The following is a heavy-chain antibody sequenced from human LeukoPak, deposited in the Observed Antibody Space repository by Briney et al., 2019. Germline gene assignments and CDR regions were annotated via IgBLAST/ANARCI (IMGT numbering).Heavy chain of an antibody. CDR3: ASSYDSSGYYYDSNFDY. Sequence: SVKVSCKASGGTFSSYAISWVRQAPGQGLEWMGGIIPIFRTANYAQKFQGRVTITADESTSTAYMELSSLRSEDTAVYYCASSYDSSGYYYDSNFDYWGQGTLVTVSS. V-gene: IGHV1-69*01. CDR1: GGTFSSYA. J-gene: IGHJ4*02. D-gene: IGHD3-22*01. CDR2: IIPIFRTA.